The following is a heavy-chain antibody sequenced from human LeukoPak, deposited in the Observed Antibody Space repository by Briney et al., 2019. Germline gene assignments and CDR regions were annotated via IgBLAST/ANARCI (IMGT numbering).Heavy chain of an antibody. V-gene: IGHV3-7*01. Sequence: PGGSLRLSCAASGFTFSSYWMSWVRQAPGKGLEWVANIKQDGSEKYYVDSVKGRFTISRDNAKNSLYLQMNSLRAEDTAVYYGARMGWIAAADFDYWGQGTLVTVSS. CDR2: IKQDGSEK. D-gene: IGHD6-13*01. J-gene: IGHJ4*02. CDR1: GFTFSSYW. CDR3: ARMGWIAAADFDY.